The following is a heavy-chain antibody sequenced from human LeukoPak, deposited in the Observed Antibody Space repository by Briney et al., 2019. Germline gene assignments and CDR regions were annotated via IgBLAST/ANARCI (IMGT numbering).Heavy chain of an antibody. CDR3: ARERPYHYDFWSGYYTGWFDP. D-gene: IGHD3-3*01. CDR1: GFTFSSYW. J-gene: IGHJ5*02. CDR2: IKQDGSEK. V-gene: IGHV3-7*01. Sequence: GGSLRLSCAASGFTFSSYWMSWVRQAPGKGLEWVANIKQDGSEKYYVDSVKGRFTISRDNAKNSLYLQMNSLRAEDTAVYYCARERPYHYDFWSGYYTGWFDPWGQGTLVTVSS.